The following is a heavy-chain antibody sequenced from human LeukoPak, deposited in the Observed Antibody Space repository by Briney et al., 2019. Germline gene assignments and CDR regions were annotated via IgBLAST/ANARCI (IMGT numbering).Heavy chain of an antibody. V-gene: IGHV3-53*01. CDR1: GFPVSSNY. CDR3: ARDREFDY. CDR2: IYSGGST. Sequence: PGGSLRLSCAASGFPVSSNYMSWVRQAPGKGLEWASVIYSGGSTYYADSVKGRFTISRDNSKNTLYLQMNSLRAEDTAVYYCARDREFDYWGQGTLVTVSS. J-gene: IGHJ4*02.